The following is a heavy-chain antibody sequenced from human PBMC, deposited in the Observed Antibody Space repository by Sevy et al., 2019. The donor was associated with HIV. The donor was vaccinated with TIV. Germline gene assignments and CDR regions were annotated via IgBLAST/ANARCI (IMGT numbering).Heavy chain of an antibody. CDR1: GFTFSSYS. Sequence: GESLKISCAASGFTFSSYSMNWVRQAPGKGLEWVSSISSSSYIYYADSVKGRFTISRDNAKNSLYLQMNSLRAEDTAVYYCARDKMITFGGVIDYWGQGTLVTVSS. J-gene: IGHJ4*02. CDR2: ISSSSYI. V-gene: IGHV3-21*01. CDR3: ARDKMITFGGVIDY. D-gene: IGHD3-16*02.